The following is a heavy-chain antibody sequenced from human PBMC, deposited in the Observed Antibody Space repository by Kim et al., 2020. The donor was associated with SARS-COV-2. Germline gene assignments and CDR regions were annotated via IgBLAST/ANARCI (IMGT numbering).Heavy chain of an antibody. V-gene: IGHV3-30*18. D-gene: IGHD3-10*01. Sequence: GGSLRLSCAASGFTFSDYGMHWVRQAPGKGLEWVAVISYDGSNKHYADSVKGRFTISRDNSKNTLYVQMNSLRVEDTAVYYCGKVRERLKWPYYSMDVWGQGTTIIVSS. CDR1: GFTFSDYG. J-gene: IGHJ6*02. CDR2: ISYDGSNK. CDR3: GKVRERLKWPYYSMDV.